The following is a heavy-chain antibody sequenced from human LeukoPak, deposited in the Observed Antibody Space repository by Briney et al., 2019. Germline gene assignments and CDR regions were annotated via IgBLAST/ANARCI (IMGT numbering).Heavy chain of an antibody. CDR2: ISGSGGST. V-gene: IGHV3-23*01. CDR1: GFTFSSYG. D-gene: IGHD3-10*01. J-gene: IGHJ3*02. CDR3: AKALVSMVRGVRADAFDI. Sequence: PGGTLRLSCAASGFTFSSYGMSWVRQAPGKGLEWVSAISGSGGSTYNADSVKGRFTISRDNSKNTLHLQMNSLRAEDTAVYYCAKALVSMVRGVRADAFDIWGQGTMVTVSS.